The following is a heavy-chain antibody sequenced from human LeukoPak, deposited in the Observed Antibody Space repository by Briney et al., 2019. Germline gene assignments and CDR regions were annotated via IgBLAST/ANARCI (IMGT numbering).Heavy chain of an antibody. CDR1: GFTFNTFA. V-gene: IGHV3-23*01. J-gene: IGHJ4*02. Sequence: GGSLRLSCAASGFTFNTFAMSWVRQAPGKGLEWVSSVNGRGYSTYYVDSVKGRFTISRDNSKNTLYLQMNSLRAEDTAVYYCAREPYYDSSGSFDYWGQGTLVTVSS. CDR2: VNGRGYST. CDR3: AREPYYDSSGSFDY. D-gene: IGHD3-22*01.